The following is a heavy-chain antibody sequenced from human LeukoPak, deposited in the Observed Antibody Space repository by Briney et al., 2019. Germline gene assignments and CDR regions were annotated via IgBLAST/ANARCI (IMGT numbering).Heavy chain of an antibody. V-gene: IGHV4-61*01. CDR1: GGSVSSDSYY. CDR2: IYYSGSA. Sequence: KASETLSLTCTVSGGSVSSDSYYWSWIRQPPGKGLEWIGYIYYSGSANHNPSLKSRVTISVDTSKNQFSLKLSSVTAADTAVYYCARDLEAFDIWGQGTMVTVSS. D-gene: IGHD5-24*01. CDR3: ARDLEAFDI. J-gene: IGHJ3*02.